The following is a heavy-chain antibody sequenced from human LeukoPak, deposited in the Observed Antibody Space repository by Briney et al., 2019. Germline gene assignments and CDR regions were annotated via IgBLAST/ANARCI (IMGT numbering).Heavy chain of an antibody. J-gene: IGHJ4*02. Sequence: GGSLRLSCAASGFTFSSYAMNWVRQAPGKGLEWVSGISGSGSSTYYADSVKGRFTISRDNSKNMLYLQVNSLRAEDTAVYYCAKDLASEMATIWNYWGQGTLVTVSS. D-gene: IGHD5-24*01. CDR2: ISGSGSST. V-gene: IGHV3-23*01. CDR1: GFTFSSYA. CDR3: AKDLASEMATIWNY.